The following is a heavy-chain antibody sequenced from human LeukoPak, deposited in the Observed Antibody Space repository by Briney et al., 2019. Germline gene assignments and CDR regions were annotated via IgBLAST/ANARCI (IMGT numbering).Heavy chain of an antibody. Sequence: VKPSETLSFTCTVSGYSISSGYYWGWIRQPPGKGLEWIGSIYHSGSTYYNPSLKSRVTMSVDTSKNQFSLKLSSVTAADTAVYYCARWYYSVVTPYYYYMDVWGKGTTVTVSS. V-gene: IGHV4-38-2*02. CDR1: GYSISSGYY. CDR3: ARWYYSVVTPYYYYMDV. D-gene: IGHD4-23*01. J-gene: IGHJ6*03. CDR2: IYHSGST.